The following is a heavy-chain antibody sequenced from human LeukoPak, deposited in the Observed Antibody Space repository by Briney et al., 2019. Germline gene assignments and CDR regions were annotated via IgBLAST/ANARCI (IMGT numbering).Heavy chain of an antibody. D-gene: IGHD6-19*01. CDR2: ISNSSSTI. V-gene: IGHV3-11*04. J-gene: IGHJ4*02. CDR3: ARVGGWYEVDY. CDR1: GFTFSDYY. Sequence: GGSLRLSCAASGFTFSDYYMSWIRQPPGKRLEYISYISNSSSTINYADSVKGRFTISRDNAKNSLYLQMNSLRAEDTAVYYCARVGGWYEVDYWGQGTLVTVSS.